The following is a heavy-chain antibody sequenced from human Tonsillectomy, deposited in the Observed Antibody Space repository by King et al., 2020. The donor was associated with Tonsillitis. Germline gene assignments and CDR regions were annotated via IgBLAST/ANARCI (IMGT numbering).Heavy chain of an antibody. D-gene: IGHD6-13*01. CDR1: GYTFASYW. Sequence: VQLVESGVEVKKPGESLRISCQVSGYTFASYWISWVRQMPGKGLEWMARIDPTDSNTYYSPSFQGHVSISVDTSISTAYLQWSSLKASDSAMYYCARHFSGIPVSGTEFDYWGQGTLVTVSS. CDR3: ARHFSGIPVSGTEFDY. V-gene: IGHV5-10-1*03. J-gene: IGHJ4*02. CDR2: IDPTDSNT.